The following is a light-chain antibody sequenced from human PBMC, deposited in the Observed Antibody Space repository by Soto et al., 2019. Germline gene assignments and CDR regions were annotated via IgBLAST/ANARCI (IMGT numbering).Light chain of an antibody. CDR3: QQSYSTPMYT. V-gene: IGKV1-39*01. CDR1: QSISNY. Sequence: DIQMTQSPSSLSASVGDRVTITCRASQSISNYLNWYQQKPGKAPKVLIYSASSLQSGVPSRFSGSGSGTDFTLTISSLQPEDFATYYCQQSYSTPMYTFGQGT. CDR2: SAS. J-gene: IGKJ2*01.